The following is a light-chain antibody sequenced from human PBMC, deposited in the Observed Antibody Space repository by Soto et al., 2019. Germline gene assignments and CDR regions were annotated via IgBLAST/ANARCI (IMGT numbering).Light chain of an antibody. CDR1: LSVRSY. J-gene: IGKJ4*01. CDR2: DTS. Sequence: EIVLTQSPGTLSLSVGERVTLSCRASLSVRSYLTWYQQTPGQAHSLLIYDTSNRATGTPDRFSGSGSGTDFTLTISRLEPEDFAVYYCQQNGSSPLTFGGGTTVEIK. V-gene: IGKV3-20*01. CDR3: QQNGSSPLT.